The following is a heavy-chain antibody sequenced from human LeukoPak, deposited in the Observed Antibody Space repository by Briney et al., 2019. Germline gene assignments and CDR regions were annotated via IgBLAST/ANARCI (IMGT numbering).Heavy chain of an antibody. J-gene: IGHJ3*02. V-gene: IGHV1-2*02. Sequence: GASVKVSCKASGYTFTGYYMHWVRQAPGQGLEWMGWINPNSGGTNYAQKFQGRVTMTRDTSISTAYMELSRLRSDDTAVYYCARVRAIVGASDAFDIWGQGTMVTVSS. D-gene: IGHD1-26*01. CDR3: ARVRAIVGASDAFDI. CDR2: INPNSGGT. CDR1: GYTFTGYY.